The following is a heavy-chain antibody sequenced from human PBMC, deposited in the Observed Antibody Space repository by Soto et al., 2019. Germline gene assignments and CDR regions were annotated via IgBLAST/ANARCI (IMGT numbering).Heavy chain of an antibody. CDR3: ARSADTAMVSYYFDY. V-gene: IGHV4-28*01. J-gene: IGHJ4*02. CDR2: IYYSGST. CDR1: GYSISSSNW. D-gene: IGHD5-18*01. Sequence: PSETLSLTCAVSGYSISSSNWWGWIRQPPGKGLEWIGYIYYSGSTYYNPSLKSRVTMSVDTSKNQFSLKLSSVTAVDTAVYYCARSADTAMVSYYFDYWGQGTLVTVSS.